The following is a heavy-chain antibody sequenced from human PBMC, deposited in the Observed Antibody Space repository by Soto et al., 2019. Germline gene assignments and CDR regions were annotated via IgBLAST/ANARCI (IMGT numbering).Heavy chain of an antibody. CDR2: IYTSGST. CDR1: GVSIISYY. D-gene: IGHD3-10*01. J-gene: IGHJ2*01. CDR3: ARDSELIGRSYWYFAL. V-gene: IGHV4-4*07. Sequence: QVQLQESGPGLVKPSETLSLTCSVSGVSIISYYWSWIRQPAGQGLEWIGRIYTSGSTNYSPSLKSRVTMSVDTPKNQVSLRLRSVTAADTAVYFCARDSELIGRSYWYFALWVRGTLVTVSS.